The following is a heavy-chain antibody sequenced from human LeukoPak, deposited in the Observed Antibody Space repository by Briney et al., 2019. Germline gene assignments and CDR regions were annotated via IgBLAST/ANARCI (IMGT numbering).Heavy chain of an antibody. CDR2: INPNSGGT. CDR3: ARDLGGGYAY. CDR1: GYTFTSYD. Sequence: ASVKVSCRASGYTFTSYDINWVRQATGQGLEWMGWINPNSGGTNYAQKFQGRVTMTRDTSISTAYMELSRLRSDDTAVYYCARDLGGGYAYWGQGTLVTASS. D-gene: IGHD5-12*01. J-gene: IGHJ4*02. V-gene: IGHV1-2*02.